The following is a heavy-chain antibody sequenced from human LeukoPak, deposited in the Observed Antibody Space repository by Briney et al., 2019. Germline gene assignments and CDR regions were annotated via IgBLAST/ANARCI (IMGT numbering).Heavy chain of an antibody. Sequence: GGSLRLSCAASGFTFSSYSMNWVRQAPGKGLEWVSSISSSSAYIYYADSMKGRFTISRDNAKNSLFLQMNSLRAEDTAVYYFARAGHSAYKSGGDYWGQGTLVTVSS. CDR2: ISSSSAYI. CDR1: GFTFSSYS. V-gene: IGHV3-21*01. D-gene: IGHD5-12*01. J-gene: IGHJ4*02. CDR3: ARAGHSAYKSGGDY.